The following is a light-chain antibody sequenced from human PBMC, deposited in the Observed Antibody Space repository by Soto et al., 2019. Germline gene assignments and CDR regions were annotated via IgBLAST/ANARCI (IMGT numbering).Light chain of an antibody. CDR2: DDN. Sequence: QSVMTQPPSVSAAPGQKVTISCSGSSSNIGGNSVSWYQQLPWTAPKLLIYDDNKRPSRIPDRFYGSKSGTSATLGITGFQTGDEDDYYCGSWDSSLSAYVFGTGTKVTVL. CDR3: GSWDSSLSAYV. CDR1: SSNIGGNS. V-gene: IGLV1-51*01. J-gene: IGLJ1*01.